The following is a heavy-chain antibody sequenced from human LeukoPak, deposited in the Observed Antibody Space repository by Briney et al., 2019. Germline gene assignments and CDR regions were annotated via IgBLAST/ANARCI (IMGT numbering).Heavy chain of an antibody. Sequence: GGSLRLSCATSGFTFGRYGMHWVRQSPRKGLVWVSHINHDGTIRNYADSVKGRFTISRDIATLYLQMNSLGAEDTAVYYCARDVFSLGDSWGQGTLVTVSS. J-gene: IGHJ4*02. CDR3: ARDVFSLGDS. CDR1: GFTFGRYG. D-gene: IGHD2/OR15-2a*01. CDR2: INHDGTIR. V-gene: IGHV3-74*01.